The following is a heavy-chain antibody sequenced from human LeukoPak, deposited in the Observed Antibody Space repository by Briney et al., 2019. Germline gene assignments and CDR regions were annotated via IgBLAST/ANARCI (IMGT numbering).Heavy chain of an antibody. CDR1: GFTFSSYT. V-gene: IGHV3-64*01. CDR3: AREVNWRFDY. Sequence: GRSLRLSCAASGFTFSSYTMYWVRQAPGKGLEYVSAISSNGGSTYYANSVKGRFTISRDNSKNTLYLQMGSLRGEDMAVYYCAREVNWRFDYWGQGTLVTVSS. D-gene: IGHD1-1*01. J-gene: IGHJ4*02. CDR2: ISSNGGST.